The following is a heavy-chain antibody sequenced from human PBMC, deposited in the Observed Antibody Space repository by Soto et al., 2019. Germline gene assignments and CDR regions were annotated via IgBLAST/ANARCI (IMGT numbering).Heavy chain of an antibody. J-gene: IGHJ4*02. CDR2: ISAYNGNT. Sequence: ASVKVSCKASGYTFTSYGISWVRQAPGQGLEWMGGISAYNGNTNNAQTLQGRVTMTTDTSTSTAYMELRSLRSDDTAVYYCARGGIAAAGSTFGYWGQGTLVTVSS. V-gene: IGHV1-18*04. D-gene: IGHD6-13*01. CDR1: GYTFTSYG. CDR3: ARGGIAAAGSTFGY.